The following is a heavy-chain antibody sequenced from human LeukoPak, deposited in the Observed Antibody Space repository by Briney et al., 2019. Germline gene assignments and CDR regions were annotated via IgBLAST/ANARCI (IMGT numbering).Heavy chain of an antibody. D-gene: IGHD4-17*01. J-gene: IGHJ2*01. Sequence: GGSLRLSCAASGFTFRRYDMHRVREAAGKGLEWASAITIAGDTYYPGSVKGRFTISRENAKNSLYLQMNSLRAGDTAVYYCARTTVTTGPYWYFDLWGRGTLVTVSS. CDR3: ARTTVTTGPYWYFDL. V-gene: IGHV3-13*04. CDR2: ITIAGDT. CDR1: GFTFRRYD.